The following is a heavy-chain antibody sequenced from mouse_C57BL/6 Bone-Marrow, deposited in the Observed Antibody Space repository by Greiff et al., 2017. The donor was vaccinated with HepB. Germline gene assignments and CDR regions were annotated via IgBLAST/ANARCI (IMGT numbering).Heavy chain of an antibody. CDR1: GYSFTSYW. CDR3: ALGSTSDY. J-gene: IGHJ2*01. Sequence: QVQLLQSGAGLVTPGASVQMSCKASGYSFTSYWITWVNQRPGKGLEWIGDIYPGSGSTNYNEKFNSKATLTVDTSSSTAYMPLSSLTSEDSAVYYGALGSTSDYWGQGTTLTVSS. V-gene: IGHV1-55*01. CDR2: IYPGSGST. D-gene: IGHD1-1*01.